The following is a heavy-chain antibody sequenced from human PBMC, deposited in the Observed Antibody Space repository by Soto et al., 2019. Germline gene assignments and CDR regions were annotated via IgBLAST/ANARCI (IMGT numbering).Heavy chain of an antibody. CDR1: GLTVSSNY. V-gene: IGHV3-53*01. CDR3: ARMGQWRVPGDYYYGMDV. CDR2: TYTGGDT. Sequence: EVQLVESGGGLIQPGGSLRLSCAASGLTVSSNYMNWVRQAPGKGLEWVSLTYTGGDTFYADSVKGRFTVSRDNSKNTLYLQMNSLRAEDTAVYYCARMGQWRVPGDYYYGMDVW. D-gene: IGHD6-19*01. J-gene: IGHJ6*01.